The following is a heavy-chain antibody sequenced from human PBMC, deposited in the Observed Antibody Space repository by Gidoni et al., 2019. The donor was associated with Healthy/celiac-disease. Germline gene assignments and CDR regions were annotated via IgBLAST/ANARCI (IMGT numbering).Heavy chain of an antibody. D-gene: IGHD3-16*02. J-gene: IGHJ4*02. CDR2: INHSGST. V-gene: IGHV4-34*01. Sequence: VQLQQWGAGLLKPSETLSLTFAVYGWSFSCYYWSWIRQPPGKGLEWIGEINHSGSTNYNPSLKSRVTISVDTSKNQFSLKLSSVTAADTAVYDCARVRDYGWGSYRYRFYFDYWGQGTLVTVSS. CDR3: ARVRDYGWGSYRYRFYFDY. CDR1: GWSFSCYY.